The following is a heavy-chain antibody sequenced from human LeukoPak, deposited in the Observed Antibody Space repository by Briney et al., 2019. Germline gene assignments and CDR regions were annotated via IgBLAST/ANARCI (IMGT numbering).Heavy chain of an antibody. Sequence: PSETLSLTCAVYGRSFSGYYWSWIRQPPGKGLEWIGEINHSGSTNYNPSLKSRVTISVDTSKNQFSLKLSSVTAADTAVYYCARLPYYYDSSGYYYFSFDYWGQGTLVTVSS. D-gene: IGHD3-22*01. CDR3: ARLPYYYDSSGYYYFSFDY. V-gene: IGHV4-34*01. J-gene: IGHJ4*02. CDR2: INHSGST. CDR1: GRSFSGYY.